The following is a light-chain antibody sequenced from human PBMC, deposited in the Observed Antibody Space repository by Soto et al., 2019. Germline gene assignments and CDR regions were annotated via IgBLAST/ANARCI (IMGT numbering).Light chain of an antibody. CDR2: VNT. J-gene: IGLJ2*01. CDR1: SSNIGAGFD. V-gene: IGLV1-40*01. CDR3: QSYDSSLRGEV. Sequence: QSVLTQPPSVSGAPGQRVTISCTGSSSNIGAGFDVHWYQQFPGTAPKLLIYVNTNRPSGVPDRFSGSKSSTSASLAITGLQAEDEADYYCQSYDSSLRGEVFGGGTKLTVL.